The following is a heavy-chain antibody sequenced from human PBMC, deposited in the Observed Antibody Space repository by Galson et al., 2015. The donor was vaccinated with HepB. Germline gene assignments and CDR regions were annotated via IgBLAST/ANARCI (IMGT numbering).Heavy chain of an antibody. D-gene: IGHD3-3*01. CDR3: ARVSKYDFWSGPYYYYYMDV. J-gene: IGHJ6*03. Sequence: SVKVSCKASGYTFTSNYMHWVRQAPGQGLEWMGIINPSDGSTTYAQKSQGRVTLTSDTSTSTVYMELSSLRSEDTAVYYCARVSKYDFWSGPYYYYYMDVWGKGTTVTVSS. CDR1: GYTFTSNY. V-gene: IGHV1-46*01. CDR2: INPSDGST.